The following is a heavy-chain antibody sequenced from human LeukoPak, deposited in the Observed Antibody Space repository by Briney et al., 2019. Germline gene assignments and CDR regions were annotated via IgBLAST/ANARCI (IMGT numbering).Heavy chain of an antibody. V-gene: IGHV4-59*01. CDR3: ARDAGRILTYYYYLDV. Sequence: SETLSLTCTVSGGSISSYYWSWIRQPPGKGLEWIGYIHYSGSTNYNPSLKSRVTMSVDTSKNQFSLKLSSVTAADTAVYYCARDAGRILTYYYYLDVWGKGTTVTVSS. CDR2: IHYSGST. J-gene: IGHJ6*03. CDR1: GGSISSYY.